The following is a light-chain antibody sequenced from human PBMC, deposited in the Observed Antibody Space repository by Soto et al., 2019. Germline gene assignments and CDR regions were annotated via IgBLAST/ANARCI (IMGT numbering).Light chain of an antibody. J-gene: IGKJ3*01. Sequence: DIQMTQSPSSVSASVLDIVTITFLASQSISSYLNWDQQKPGKAPKLLIYAASSLQSGVPSRFSGSGSGTDFTLTISSLQLEDFATYYCQESYSNSFTFGPGTKVDIK. CDR1: QSISSY. V-gene: IGKV1-39*01. CDR2: AAS. CDR3: QESYSNSFT.